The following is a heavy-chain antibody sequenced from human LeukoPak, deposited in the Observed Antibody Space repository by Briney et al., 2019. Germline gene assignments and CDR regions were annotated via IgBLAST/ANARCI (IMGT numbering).Heavy chain of an antibody. CDR1: GFPFSSYA. Sequence: GGSLRLSCAASGFPFSSYAMSWVRQAPGKGLEWVSSISSSSSYIYCADSVKGRFTISRDNAKNSLYLQMNSLRAEDMAVYYCASVIAAAGTLNYYMDVWGKGTTVTISS. V-gene: IGHV3-21*01. J-gene: IGHJ6*03. CDR2: ISSSSSYI. CDR3: ASVIAAAGTLNYYMDV. D-gene: IGHD6-13*01.